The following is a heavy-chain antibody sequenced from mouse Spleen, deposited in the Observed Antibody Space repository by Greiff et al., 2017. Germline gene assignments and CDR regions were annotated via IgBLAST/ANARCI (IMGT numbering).Heavy chain of an antibody. Sequence: EVQLQQSGPVLVKPGASVKMSCKASGYTFTDYYMNWVKQSHGKSLEWIGVINPYNGGTSYNQKFKGKATLTVDKSSSTAYMELNSLTSEDSAVYYCARTTTVVPHWYFDVWGTGTTVTVSS. J-gene: IGHJ1*03. D-gene: IGHD1-1*01. CDR1: GYTFTDYY. CDR3: ARTTTVVPHWYFDV. CDR2: INPYNGGT. V-gene: IGHV1-19*01.